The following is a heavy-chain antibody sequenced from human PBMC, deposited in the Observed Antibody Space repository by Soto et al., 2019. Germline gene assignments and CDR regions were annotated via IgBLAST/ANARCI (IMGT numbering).Heavy chain of an antibody. Sequence: GASVKVSCKASGGTFSSYAISWVRQAPGQGLEWMGGIIPIFGTANYAQKFQGRVTITADKSTSTAYMELSSLRSEDTAVYYCARAQTYYDFWSGPYYYYGMDVWGQGTTVTVSS. J-gene: IGHJ6*02. CDR3: ARAQTYYDFWSGPYYYYGMDV. CDR2: IIPIFGTA. D-gene: IGHD3-3*01. CDR1: GGTFSSYA. V-gene: IGHV1-69*06.